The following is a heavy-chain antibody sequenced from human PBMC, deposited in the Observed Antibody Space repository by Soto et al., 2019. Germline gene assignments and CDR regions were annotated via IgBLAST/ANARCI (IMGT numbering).Heavy chain of an antibody. CDR1: GFTFSSYA. CDR3: AKSPDVLVLGYFDY. D-gene: IGHD6-13*01. V-gene: IGHV3-23*01. CDR2: ISGSGGST. Sequence: EVSLRLSCSASGFTFSSYAMSWVRQAPGKGLEWVSAISGSGGSTYYADSVKGRFTISRDNSKNTLYLQMNSLRAEDTFVYYCAKSPDVLVLGYFDYWGQGTLVTVSS. J-gene: IGHJ4*02.